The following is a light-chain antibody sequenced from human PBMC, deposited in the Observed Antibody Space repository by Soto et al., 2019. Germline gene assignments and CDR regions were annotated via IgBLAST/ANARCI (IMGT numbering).Light chain of an antibody. CDR3: QSADSSGTYKAV. CDR2: KDS. J-gene: IGLJ3*02. V-gene: IGLV3-25*02. CDR1: ALPKQY. Sequence: SYELTQPTSVSVSPGQTARITCSGAALPKQYAYWYQQKPGQAPVLVIYKDSERPSGIPERFSGSSSGTTVTLNISGVQAEDEADYYCQSADSSGTYKAVFGGGTKLTVL.